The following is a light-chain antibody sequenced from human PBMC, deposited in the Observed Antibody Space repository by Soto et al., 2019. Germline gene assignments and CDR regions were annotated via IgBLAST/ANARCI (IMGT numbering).Light chain of an antibody. J-gene: IGKJ4*01. V-gene: IGKV3-20*01. CDR3: QQYASSPLLT. Sequence: EDGLKQSPGTLSLSTGERATLSCRASQSLTNSFIAWYQQKPGQAPRLLIYDTSSRATGIPDRFSGSGSGTDFTLTISRLEPEDFAVFFCQQYASSPLLTFGGGTKVDIK. CDR2: DTS. CDR1: QSLTNSF.